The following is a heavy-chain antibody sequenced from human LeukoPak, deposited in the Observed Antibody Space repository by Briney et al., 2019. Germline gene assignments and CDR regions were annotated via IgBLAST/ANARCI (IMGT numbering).Heavy chain of an antibody. Sequence: ASVKVSCKASGYTFTSYDINWVRQATGQGLEWIGWMNTNIGNTGYAQKFQGRVTMTRDISISTAYMELSGLRSDDTAVYFCARRGTTPFAYWGQGTLVTVSS. CDR2: MNTNIGNT. CDR3: ARRGTTPFAY. J-gene: IGHJ4*02. V-gene: IGHV1-8*01. CDR1: GYTFTSYD. D-gene: IGHD1-1*01.